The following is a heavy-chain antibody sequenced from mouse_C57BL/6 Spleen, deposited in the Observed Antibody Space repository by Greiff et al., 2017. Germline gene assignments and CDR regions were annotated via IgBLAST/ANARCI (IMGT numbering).Heavy chain of an antibody. CDR1: GYSFTGYY. V-gene: IGHV1-42*01. D-gene: IGHD2-4*01. Sequence: VQLQQSGPELVKPGASVKISCKASGYSFTGYYMNWVKQSPEKSLEWIGEINPSTGGTTYNQKFKAKATLTVDKSSSTAYMQLKSLTSEDSAVYYCARRRGYDYDGVYAMDYWCQGTSVTVSS. CDR3: ARRRGYDYDGVYAMDY. CDR2: INPSTGGT. J-gene: IGHJ4*01.